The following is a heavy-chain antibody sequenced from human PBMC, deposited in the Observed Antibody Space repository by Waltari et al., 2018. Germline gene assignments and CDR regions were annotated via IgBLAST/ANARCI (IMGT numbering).Heavy chain of an antibody. J-gene: IGHJ4*02. V-gene: IGHV4-38-2*01. D-gene: IGHD1-26*01. CDR1: GYSISSGYY. CDR3: ARHQVGGRDFEY. Sequence: QVQLHESGPGLVKSSETLSLTCAVSGYSISSGYYWGWIRQPPGKGLEWIGTIYQRGSTYYNPSLKRRITISLDTSKNQFSLKLNSVTAADTAVYYCARHQVGGRDFEYWGQGTLVTVSS. CDR2: IYQRGST.